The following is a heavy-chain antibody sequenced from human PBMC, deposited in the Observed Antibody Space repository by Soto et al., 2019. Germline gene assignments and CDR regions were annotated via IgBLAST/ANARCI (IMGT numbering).Heavy chain of an antibody. CDR2: TYYRSKWYN. Sequence: QVQLQQSGPGLVKPSQTLSLTCAISGDSVSSNSATWNWIRQSPSRGLEWLGRTYYRSKWYNDYAVSVXXXIXXNPDTFKNQFSLQLNSVTPEDTAVYSCARDRDYGINWYFDLWGRGTLVTVSS. J-gene: IGHJ2*01. D-gene: IGHD4-17*01. CDR3: ARDRDYGINWYFDL. CDR1: GDSVSSNSAT. V-gene: IGHV6-1*01.